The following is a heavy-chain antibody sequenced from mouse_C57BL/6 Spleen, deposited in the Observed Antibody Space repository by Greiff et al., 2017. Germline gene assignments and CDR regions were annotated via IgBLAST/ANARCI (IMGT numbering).Heavy chain of an antibody. CDR3: ARTGTRARDY. CDR2: IRNKANGYTT. J-gene: IGHJ4*01. CDR1: GFTFTDYY. V-gene: IGHV7-3*01. D-gene: IGHD4-1*01. Sequence: EVKLMESGGGLVQPGGSLSLSCAASGFTFTDYYMSWVRQPPGKALEWLGFIRNKANGYTTEYSASVKGRFTISRDNSQSILYLQMNALRAEDRATYYCARTGTRARDYWGQGTSVTVSS.